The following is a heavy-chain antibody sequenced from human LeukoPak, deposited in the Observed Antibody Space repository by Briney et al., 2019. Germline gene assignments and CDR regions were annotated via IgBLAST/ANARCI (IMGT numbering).Heavy chain of an antibody. CDR3: AKDLGYYGSGSYYNRPFDY. CDR1: GFTFTGYW. Sequence: GGSLRLSCAASGFTFTGYWMHWVRQAPGKGLVWVSRINGDGSSTNYADSVKGRFTISRDNAKNTLYLEMNSLRAEDTAVYYCAKDLGYYGSGSYYNRPFDYWGQGTLVTVSS. V-gene: IGHV3-74*01. D-gene: IGHD3-10*01. J-gene: IGHJ4*02. CDR2: INGDGSST.